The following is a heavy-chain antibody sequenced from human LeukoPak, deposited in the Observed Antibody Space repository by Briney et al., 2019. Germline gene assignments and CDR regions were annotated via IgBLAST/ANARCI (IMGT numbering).Heavy chain of an antibody. V-gene: IGHV3-7*03. D-gene: IGHD1-26*01. CDR2: IKQDGSGK. Sequence: GGSLRLSCAASGFTFSSYWMSWVRQAPGKGLEWVANIKQDGSGKYYVDSVKGRFTISRDNAKNSLYLQMNSLRAEDTAVYYCARGASPYYYYGKDVWGQGTTVTVSS. J-gene: IGHJ6*02. CDR3: ARGASPYYYYGKDV. CDR1: GFTFSSYW.